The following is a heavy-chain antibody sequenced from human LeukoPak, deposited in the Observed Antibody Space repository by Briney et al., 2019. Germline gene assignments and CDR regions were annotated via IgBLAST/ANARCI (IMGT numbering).Heavy chain of an antibody. D-gene: IGHD3-22*01. CDR2: ISAYNGNT. Sequence: ASVKVSCKASGYTFTSYGISWVRQAPGQGLEWMGWISAYNGNTNYAQKLQGRVTMTTDTSTSTAYMELRSLRSDDTAVYYCARAPANYYDSSGLDYWGQGTLVTVSS. V-gene: IGHV1-18*01. CDR1: GYTFTSYG. J-gene: IGHJ4*02. CDR3: ARAPANYYDSSGLDY.